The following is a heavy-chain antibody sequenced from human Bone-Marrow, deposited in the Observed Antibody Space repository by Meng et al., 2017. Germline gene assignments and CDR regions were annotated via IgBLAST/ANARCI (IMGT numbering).Heavy chain of an antibody. CDR1: GFTFSDYY. CDR2: ISSSSSYI. CDR3: ARRVGVRRNLVGMDV. J-gene: IGHJ6*02. Sequence: GESLKISCAASGFTFSDYYMNWVRQAPGKGLEWVSSISSSSSYIYYADSVKGRFTISRDNAKNSLYLQMNSLRAEDTAVYYCARRVGVRRNLVGMDVWGQGTTVTVSS. D-gene: IGHD3-10*01. V-gene: IGHV3-21*01.